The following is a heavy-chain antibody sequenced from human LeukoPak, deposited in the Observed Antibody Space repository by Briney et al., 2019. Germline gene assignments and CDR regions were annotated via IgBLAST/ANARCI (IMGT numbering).Heavy chain of an antibody. CDR2: INYDGTTT. CDR1: GFNFSSYW. D-gene: IGHD6-19*01. V-gene: IGHV3-74*01. Sequence: VGSLRLSCAASGFNFSSYWMHWVRQAPGKGLVWISRINYDGTTTSYADSVKGRFTISRDNSKNTLYLQMNSLRAEDTAVYYCVKYSSGWPLDFQHWGQGTLVTVSS. CDR3: VKYSSGWPLDFQH. J-gene: IGHJ1*01.